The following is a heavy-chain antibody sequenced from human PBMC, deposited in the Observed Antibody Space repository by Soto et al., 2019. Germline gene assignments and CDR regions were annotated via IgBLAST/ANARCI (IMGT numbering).Heavy chain of an antibody. Sequence: SETLSLTCTVSGGSISSSSYYWGWIRQPPGKGLEWIGSIYYSGSTYYNPSLKSRVTISVDTSKNQFSLKLSSVTAADTAVYYGGRFIGYICVPKGGGGAMSFYIWAHGTMVTVSS. J-gene: IGHJ3*02. CDR1: GGSISSSSYY. D-gene: IGHD6-13*01. V-gene: IGHV4-39*01. CDR2: IYYSGST. CDR3: GRFIGYICVPKGGGGAMSFYI.